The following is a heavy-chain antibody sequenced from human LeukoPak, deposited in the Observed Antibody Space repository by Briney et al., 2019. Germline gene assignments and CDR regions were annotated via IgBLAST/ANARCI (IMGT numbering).Heavy chain of an antibody. V-gene: IGHV3-33*08. Sequence: GGSLRLSCAASGFTFSSYAMSWVRQAPGKGLEWVAVIWYDGSDKYHADSVKGRFTISRDNSKNMLYLQMNSLRAEDTAVYYCASSSGWYLSSDYWGQGTLVTVSS. D-gene: IGHD6-19*01. CDR1: GFTFSSYA. CDR3: ASSSGWYLSSDY. CDR2: IWYDGSDK. J-gene: IGHJ4*02.